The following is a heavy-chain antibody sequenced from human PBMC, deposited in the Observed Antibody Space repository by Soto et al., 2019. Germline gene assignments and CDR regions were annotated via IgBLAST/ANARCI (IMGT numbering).Heavy chain of an antibody. Sequence: GEPIQISWKGAGYRVTSYWIGWFRQIHGKGLEWMGIIYPGDSDTRYSPSFQGQVTISADKSISTAYLQWSSLKASDTAMYYCAKGGDYDFWSGYPFDYWGQGTLVTVSS. D-gene: IGHD3-3*01. CDR1: GYRVTSYW. V-gene: IGHV5-51*01. J-gene: IGHJ4*02. CDR3: AKGGDYDFWSGYPFDY. CDR2: IYPGDSDT.